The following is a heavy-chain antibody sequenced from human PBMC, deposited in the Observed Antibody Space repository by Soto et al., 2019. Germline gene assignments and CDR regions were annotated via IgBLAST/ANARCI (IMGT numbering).Heavy chain of an antibody. CDR1: GYGFTTYC. J-gene: IGHJ4*02. D-gene: IGHD3-10*01. Sequence: GESLKISCNVSGYGFTTYCIGLVRQMPGKGLDWMWTLYPRDSDTTYSPTFQCQVTISGDKSSSTAYLQWSRLKASDNAMYSCARQGNGGEGFDFWGQGTLVTVSS. CDR3: ARQGNGGEGFDF. CDR2: LYPRDSDT. V-gene: IGHV5-51*01.